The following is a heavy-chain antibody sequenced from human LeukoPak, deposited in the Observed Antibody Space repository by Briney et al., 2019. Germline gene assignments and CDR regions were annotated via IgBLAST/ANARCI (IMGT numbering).Heavy chain of an antibody. CDR3: ASLVRGVIHY. CDR2: INHSGRT. J-gene: IGHJ4*02. V-gene: IGHV4-34*01. Sequence: SETLSLTCAVYGGSFSGYYGSWIRQPPGKGREWIGEINHSGRTTYNPSLKRRVTISVTTTKNQFSLKLRSVTAADTAVYYCASLVRGVIHYWGQGTLVTVSS. CDR1: GGSFSGYY. D-gene: IGHD3-10*01.